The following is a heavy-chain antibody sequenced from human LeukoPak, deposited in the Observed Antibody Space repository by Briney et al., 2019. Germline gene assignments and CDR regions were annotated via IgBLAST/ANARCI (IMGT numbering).Heavy chain of an antibody. CDR1: GFTFDDYA. D-gene: IGHD6-19*01. CDR2: ISWDGGST. CDR3: AKDRGSSGWYDY. Sequence: SGGSLRLSCAASGFTFDDYAMHWVRQAPGKGLEWVSLISWDGGSTYYADSVKGRFTISRDNSKNSLYLQMNSLRAEDTALYYCAKDRGSSGWYDYWGQGTLVTVSS. J-gene: IGHJ4*02. V-gene: IGHV3-43D*03.